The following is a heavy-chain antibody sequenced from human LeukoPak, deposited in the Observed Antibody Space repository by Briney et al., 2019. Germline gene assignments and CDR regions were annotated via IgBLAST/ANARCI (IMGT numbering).Heavy chain of an antibody. D-gene: IGHD1-14*01. J-gene: IGHJ4*02. CDR3: ARTPPGPDYRC. V-gene: IGHV4-39*07. CDR1: RGSIRTSNYY. Sequence: SETLSLTCTVSRGSIRTSNYYWGWIRQPPGKGLELIGNIYHGGSAYYTPSLRSRVTMSVDTSKNQFSLKLNSVTAADTAVYYCARTPPGPDYRCWGQGILVTVSS. CDR2: IYHGGSA.